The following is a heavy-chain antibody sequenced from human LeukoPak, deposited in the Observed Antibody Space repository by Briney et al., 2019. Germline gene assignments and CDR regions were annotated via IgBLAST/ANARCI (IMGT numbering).Heavy chain of an antibody. CDR1: GGSISSSRYF. CDR2: IYYNGNT. D-gene: IGHD6-6*01. J-gene: IGHJ3*01. Sequence: SETLSLTCFVPGGSISSSRYFWGWIRQPPGKGLEWIGSIYYNGNTYYNPSLKSRVTISVETSKMQFSLKVTSVTAADAALYYCARQEEQLVRGAFDLWGQGTLVTVSS. CDR3: ARQEEQLVRGAFDL. V-gene: IGHV4-39*01.